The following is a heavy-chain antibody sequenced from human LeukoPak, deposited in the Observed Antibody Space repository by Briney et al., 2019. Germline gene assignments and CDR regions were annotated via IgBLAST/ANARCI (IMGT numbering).Heavy chain of an antibody. D-gene: IGHD1-26*01. Sequence: ASVKVSCKASGHTFTSYGISWVRQAPGQGLEWMGWISAYNGNTNYAQKLQGRVTMTTDTSTSTAYMELRSLRSDDTAVYYCARCRPRYSIVGATMSFWFDPWGQGTLVTVSS. CDR2: ISAYNGNT. J-gene: IGHJ5*02. V-gene: IGHV1-18*01. CDR1: GHTFTSYG. CDR3: ARCRPRYSIVGATMSFWFDP.